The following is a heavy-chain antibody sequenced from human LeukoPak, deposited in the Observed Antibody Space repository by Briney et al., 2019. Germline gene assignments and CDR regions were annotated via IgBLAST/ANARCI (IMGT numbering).Heavy chain of an antibody. D-gene: IGHD6-19*01. V-gene: IGHV3-21*04. CDR3: AKSLLQWDAFDL. J-gene: IGHJ3*01. CDR1: GFTFSSYT. CDR2: ISSSSSYI. Sequence: TGGSLRLSCAVSGFTFSSYTINWVRQAPGKGLEWVSSISSSSSYIYYADSVKGRFTISRDNAKNSLSLQMNSLRAEDTAVYYCAKSLLQWDAFDLWGQGTVVTVSS.